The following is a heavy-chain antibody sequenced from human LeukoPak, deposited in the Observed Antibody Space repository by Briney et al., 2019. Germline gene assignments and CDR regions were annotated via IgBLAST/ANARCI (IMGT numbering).Heavy chain of an antibody. V-gene: IGHV3-48*03. J-gene: IGHJ3*02. CDR3: AKDYCSGGSCYSEDAFDI. CDR1: GFTFSSYE. Sequence: QPGGSLRLSCAASGFTFSSYEMNWVRQAPGKGLEWVSYISSSGSTIYYADSVKGRFTISRDNAKNSLYLQMNSLRAEDTAVYYCAKDYCSGGSCYSEDAFDIWGQGTMVTVSS. D-gene: IGHD2-15*01. CDR2: ISSSGSTI.